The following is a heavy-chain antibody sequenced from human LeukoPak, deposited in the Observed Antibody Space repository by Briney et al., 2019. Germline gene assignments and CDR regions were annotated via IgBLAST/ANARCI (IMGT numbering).Heavy chain of an antibody. CDR1: GFTFSSYA. D-gene: IGHD3-3*01. J-gene: IGHJ3*02. CDR2: ISYDGSNK. V-gene: IGHV3-30*04. Sequence: GGSLRLSCAASGFTFSSYAMHWVRQAPGKGLEWVAVISYDGSNKYYADSVKGRFTISRDNSKNTLYLQMNSLRAEDTAVYYCARDYALQPDAFDIWGQGTMVTVSS. CDR3: ARDYALQPDAFDI.